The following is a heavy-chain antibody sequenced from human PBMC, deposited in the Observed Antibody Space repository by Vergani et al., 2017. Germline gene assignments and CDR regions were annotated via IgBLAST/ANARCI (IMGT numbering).Heavy chain of an antibody. CDR1: GDSVISTDYH. CDR2: MDYSGST. V-gene: IGHV4-39*01. Sequence: QVQLQESGPGLVKPSETLSLTCTVSGDSVISTDYHWGWIRQPPGKGLEWIGSMDYSGSTSYNPSLESRISISFETPKNQFSLMLTSVTAADTAVYYCASKRGACRAAYCHSYDFWGPGTLVAVSS. CDR3: ASKRGACRAAYCHSYDF. D-gene: IGHD2-15*01. J-gene: IGHJ4*02.